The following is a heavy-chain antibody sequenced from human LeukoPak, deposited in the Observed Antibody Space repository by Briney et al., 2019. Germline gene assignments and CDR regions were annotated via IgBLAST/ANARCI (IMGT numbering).Heavy chain of an antibody. D-gene: IGHD5-12*01. CDR3: ARQNSGYDYLGLGAFDY. CDR2: INSDGSST. J-gene: IGHJ4*02. V-gene: IGHV3-74*01. Sequence: GGSLRLSCAASGFTFSSYWMHWVRQTPGKGLVWVSRINSDGSSTSYADSVKGRLIISRDNAKNMLYLQMNSLRAEDTAVYYCARQNSGYDYLGLGAFDYWGQGTLVTVSS. CDR1: GFTFSSYW.